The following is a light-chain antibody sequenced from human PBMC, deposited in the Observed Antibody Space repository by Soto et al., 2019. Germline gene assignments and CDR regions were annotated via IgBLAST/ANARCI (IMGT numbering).Light chain of an antibody. CDR1: QSVSSY. J-gene: IGKJ3*01. CDR3: QQRSNWPRT. Sequence: EIVLTQSPATLSLSPGERATLSCRASQSVSSYLAWYQQKPGQPPRLLIYDASNRATGIPARFSGSGSGTDFTLTISSLEPEDFAVYYCQQRSNWPRTFGPGT. CDR2: DAS. V-gene: IGKV3-11*01.